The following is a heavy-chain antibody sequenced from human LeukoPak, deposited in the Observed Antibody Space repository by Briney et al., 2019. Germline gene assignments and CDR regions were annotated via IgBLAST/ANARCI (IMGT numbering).Heavy chain of an antibody. J-gene: IGHJ4*02. CDR2: IWYDGSNK. D-gene: IGHD1-26*01. V-gene: IGHV3-33*01. Sequence: GGSLRLSCATSGFTFSSYGFHWVRQAPGKGLEWVALIWYDGSNKYYADSVRGRFTISRDNSKTTLYLQMDSLRAEDTAIYFCARDAGRFGRGSSRFDYWGQGTLVTVSS. CDR3: ARDAGRFGRGSSRFDY. CDR1: GFTFSSYG.